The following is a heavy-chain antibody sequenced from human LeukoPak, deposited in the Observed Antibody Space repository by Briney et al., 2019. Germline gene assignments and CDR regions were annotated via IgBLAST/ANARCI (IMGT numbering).Heavy chain of an antibody. CDR3: ARVETSRGAAHVYYMDV. CDR2: IIPIFGTA. J-gene: IGHJ6*03. Sequence: SVKVSCKASGGTFSSYAISWVRQAPGQGLEWMGGIIPIFGTANYAQKFRGRVTITADESTSTAYMELSSLRSEDTAVYYCARVETSRGAAHVYYMDVWGKGTTVTVSS. V-gene: IGHV1-69*01. D-gene: IGHD4/OR15-4a*01. CDR1: GGTFSSYA.